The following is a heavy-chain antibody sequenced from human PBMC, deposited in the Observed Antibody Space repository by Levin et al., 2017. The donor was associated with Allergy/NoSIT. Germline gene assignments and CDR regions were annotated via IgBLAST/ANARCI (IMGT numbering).Heavy chain of an antibody. D-gene: IGHD3-10*01. J-gene: IGHJ4*02. V-gene: IGHV3-13*04. CDR1: GFTFSRYD. Sequence: GGSLRLSCAASGFTFSRYDMHWVRQAAGKGLEWVSAIGLAGDTHYPDSVKGRFTISREDAKNSVYLQMNSLTAGDTAVYYCARGGFMVRGIDLPDYWGQGTLVTVSS. CDR3: ARGGFMVRGIDLPDY. CDR2: IGLAGDT.